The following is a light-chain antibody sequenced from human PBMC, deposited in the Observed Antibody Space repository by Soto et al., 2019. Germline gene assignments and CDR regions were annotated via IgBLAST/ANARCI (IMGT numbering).Light chain of an antibody. V-gene: IGKV3-20*01. CDR3: QQYGSSPFT. J-gene: IGKJ3*01. Sequence: EIVLTQSPGTLALSPGERATLSCRASQSVNNNYLTWYQQKRGQAPRLLIHGASSRATGIPDRFSGSGSGTDFTLTISRLEPEEFAVYSCQQYGSSPFTFGPGTKVGIK. CDR1: QSVNNNY. CDR2: GAS.